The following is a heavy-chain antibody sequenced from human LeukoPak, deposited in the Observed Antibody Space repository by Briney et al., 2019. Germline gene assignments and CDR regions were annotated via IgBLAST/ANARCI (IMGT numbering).Heavy chain of an antibody. D-gene: IGHD7-27*01. CDR2: IKRKTDAGTT. Sequence: GXSLRLSCAASGFTFSDAWMNWVRQAPGKGLEWVGRIKRKTDAGTTDYAAPVKGRFTISRDDSKNTLFLQMNSLKTEDTAVYYCTTGNWGPYWGQGTLVTVSS. CDR1: GFTFSDAW. J-gene: IGHJ4*02. V-gene: IGHV3-15*07. CDR3: TTGNWGPY.